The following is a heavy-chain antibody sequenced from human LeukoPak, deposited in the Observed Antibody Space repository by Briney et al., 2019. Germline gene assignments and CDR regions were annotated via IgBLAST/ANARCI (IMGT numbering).Heavy chain of an antibody. Sequence: PSETLSLTCTVSGHSISSGYYWGWIRQPPGKGLEWIGSVYHSGSTYYNPSLKSRVTISVDTSKNQFSLKLSSVTAADTAVYYCARVATVTRFWGQGTLVTVSS. D-gene: IGHD4-17*01. CDR3: ARVATVTRF. CDR2: VYHSGST. V-gene: IGHV4-38-2*02. CDR1: GHSISSGYY. J-gene: IGHJ4*02.